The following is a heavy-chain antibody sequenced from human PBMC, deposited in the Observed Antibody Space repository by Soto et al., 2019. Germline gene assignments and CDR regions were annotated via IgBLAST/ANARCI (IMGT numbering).Heavy chain of an antibody. Sequence: QVQLQESGPGLVKPSETLSLTCTVSGGSISSYYWSWIRQPPGKGLEWIGYIYYSGSTNYNPSLKSRVTISVDTSKNQFSLKLSSVTAADTAVYYCAREGHWSSGWYGSNGAFDIWGQGTMVTVSS. CDR2: IYYSGST. D-gene: IGHD6-19*01. V-gene: IGHV4-59*01. CDR3: AREGHWSSGWYGSNGAFDI. CDR1: GGSISSYY. J-gene: IGHJ3*02.